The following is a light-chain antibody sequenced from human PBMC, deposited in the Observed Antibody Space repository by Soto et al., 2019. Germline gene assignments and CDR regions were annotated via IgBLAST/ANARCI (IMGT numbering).Light chain of an antibody. V-gene: IGLV3-27*01. J-gene: IGLJ1*01. CDR3: YSAADNMRV. CDR2: KDS. Sequence: YELTQPSSVSVSPGQTARITCSGDVLAKKYARWFQQKPGQAPVLVIYKDSERPSGIPERFSGSSSGTTVTLTISGAQVEDEADYYCYSAADNMRVFGTGTKLTVL. CDR1: VLAKKY.